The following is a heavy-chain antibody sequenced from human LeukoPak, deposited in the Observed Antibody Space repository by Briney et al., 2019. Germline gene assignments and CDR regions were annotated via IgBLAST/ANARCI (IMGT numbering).Heavy chain of an antibody. D-gene: IGHD6-19*01. CDR1: GDSISSSSYY. CDR2: VYYTGST. V-gene: IGHV4-39*07. CDR3: ASGSGWWANWFDP. Sequence: SETLSLTCTVSGDSISSSSYYWDWIRQPPGKGLEWIGSVYYTGSTDYNSSLKSRVTISVDTSKNQFSLKLSSVTAADTAVYYCASGSGWWANWFDPWGQGTLVTVSS. J-gene: IGHJ5*02.